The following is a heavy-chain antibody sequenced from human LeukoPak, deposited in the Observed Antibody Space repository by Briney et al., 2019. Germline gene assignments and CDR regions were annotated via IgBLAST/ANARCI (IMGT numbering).Heavy chain of an antibody. V-gene: IGHV1-2*02. CDR1: GYTFTGYY. J-gene: IGHJ4*02. D-gene: IGHD4-17*01. CDR2: INPNSGGT. Sequence: ASVKVSCKASGYTFTGYYMHWVRQAPGQGIEWMGWINPNSGGTNYAQKFQGRVTMTRDTSISTAYMELSRLRSDDTAVYYCARDYGDYYYFDYWGQGTLVTVSS. CDR3: ARDYGDYYYFDY.